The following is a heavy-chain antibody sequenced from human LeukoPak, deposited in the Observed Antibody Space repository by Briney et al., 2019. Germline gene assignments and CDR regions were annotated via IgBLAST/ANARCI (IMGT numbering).Heavy chain of an antibody. CDR1: GFTFSRYW. V-gene: IGHV3-74*01. Sequence: GGSLKLSCAASGFTFSRYWMHWIRQAPGKGLVWVSRIKIDGSNTIYADSVKGRFTFSRDNAKNTLYLQLNSLRAEDTAVYYCARDTAYGMDVWGQGTTVTVSS. J-gene: IGHJ6*02. CDR3: ARDTAYGMDV. CDR2: IKIDGSNT. D-gene: IGHD5-18*01.